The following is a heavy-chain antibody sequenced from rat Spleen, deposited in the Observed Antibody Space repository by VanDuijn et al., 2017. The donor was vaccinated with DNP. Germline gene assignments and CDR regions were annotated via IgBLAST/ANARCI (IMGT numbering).Heavy chain of an antibody. J-gene: IGHJ2*01. D-gene: IGHD1-9*01. CDR1: GFSLTRYG. V-gene: IGHV2-16*01. CDR3: ARWTMGVTLDY. CDR2: RWRGGST. Sequence: QVQLKESGPGLVQPSQTLSLTCTVSGFSLTRYGVSWVRQPPGTGLEWIGSRWRGGSTDYNSALKSRLSISGDTSKNQVLLKMNSLQTEDTAMYFCARWTMGVTLDYWAKESWSQSPQ.